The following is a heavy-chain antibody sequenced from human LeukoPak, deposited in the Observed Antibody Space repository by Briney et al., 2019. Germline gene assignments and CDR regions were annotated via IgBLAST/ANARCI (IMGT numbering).Heavy chain of an antibody. CDR2: INHSGST. CDR1: GGSFSGYY. V-gene: IGHV4-34*01. J-gene: IGHJ3*02. Sequence: SEALSLTCAVYGGSFSGYYWSWIRQPPGKGLEWIGEINHSGSTHYNPSLKSRVTISVDTSKNQFSLKLSSVTAADTAVYYCASGYSSGWYGDAFDIWGQGTMVTVSS. CDR3: ASGYSSGWYGDAFDI. D-gene: IGHD6-19*01.